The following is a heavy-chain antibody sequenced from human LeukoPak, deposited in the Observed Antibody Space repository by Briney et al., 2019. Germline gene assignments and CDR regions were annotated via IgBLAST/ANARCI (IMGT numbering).Heavy chain of an antibody. V-gene: IGHV3-21*01. CDR2: ISTSSSYV. CDR3: ARWGSRDSFDI. Sequence: PGGSLRLSCAASGFTFSTYSMNWVRQAPGKGLEWVSSISTSSSYVYYADSVKGRFTISRDNAKNSLYLQLNSLRAEDTAVYYCARWGSRDSFDIWGQGRMVTVSS. CDR1: GFTFSTYS. J-gene: IGHJ3*02. D-gene: IGHD3-16*01.